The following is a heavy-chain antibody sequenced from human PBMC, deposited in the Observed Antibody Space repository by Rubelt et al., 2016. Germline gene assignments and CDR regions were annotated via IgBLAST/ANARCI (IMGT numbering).Heavy chain of an antibody. J-gene: IGHJ6*02. D-gene: IGHD4-11*01. V-gene: IGHV2-70*15. CDR3: ARAFHDYSNYCGMDV. CDR2: IDWDDDK. CDR1: GFSLSASGMC. Sequence: QVTLRESGPALVKPAQTLTLTCTFSGFSLSASGMCVSWIRQPPGKALEWLARIDWDDDKYYSTSLKTRLTISKDTSKNQVVLTMTNMEPVDTATYYCARAFHDYSNYCGMDVWGQGTTVTVSS.